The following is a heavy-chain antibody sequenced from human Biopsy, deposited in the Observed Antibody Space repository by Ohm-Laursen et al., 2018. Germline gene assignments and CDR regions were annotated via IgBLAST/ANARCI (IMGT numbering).Heavy chain of an antibody. D-gene: IGHD3-10*01. V-gene: IGHV4-34*01. J-gene: IGHJ5*02. CDR2: INDSGRT. Sequence: TLSLTCGVYGGSFSGYYCSWIRQPPGKGLEWIGEINDSGRTNYSPSLRSRVTFSVDTSKNQFSLKLSSVTAADTAVYYCARGTNYYGSGRNRHWFDPWGQGTQVTVSS. CDR3: ARGTNYYGSGRNRHWFDP. CDR1: GGSFSGYY.